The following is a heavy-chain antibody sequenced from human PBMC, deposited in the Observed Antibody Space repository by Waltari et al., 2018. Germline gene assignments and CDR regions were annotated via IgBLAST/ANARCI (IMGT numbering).Heavy chain of an antibody. Sequence: EVQLVESGGVVVQPGGSLRLSCGASGFTFDDYAMQWVRQAPGKGLECVALTSWDGSSTFYADSVKGRFTISRDNSKNSLYLQMNSLRHEDTALYYCTKAAAKYFYYYYMDVWGKGTPVTVSS. CDR2: TSWDGSST. J-gene: IGHJ6*03. V-gene: IGHV3-43D*03. CDR3: TKAAAKYFYYYYMDV. CDR1: GFTFDDYA.